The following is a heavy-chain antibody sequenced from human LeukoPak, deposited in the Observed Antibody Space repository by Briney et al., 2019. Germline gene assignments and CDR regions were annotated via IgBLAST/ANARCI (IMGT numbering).Heavy chain of an antibody. CDR3: ATQGVVPAAIHPFDY. CDR2: FDPEDGET. J-gene: IGHJ4*02. D-gene: IGHD2-2*02. Sequence: GASVKVSCKVSGYTLTELSMHWVRQAPGKGLEWMGGFDPEDGETIYAQKFQGRVTMTEDTSTDTAYMELSSLRSEDTAVYYCATQGVVPAAIHPFDYWGQGTLVTVSS. V-gene: IGHV1-24*01. CDR1: GYTLTELS.